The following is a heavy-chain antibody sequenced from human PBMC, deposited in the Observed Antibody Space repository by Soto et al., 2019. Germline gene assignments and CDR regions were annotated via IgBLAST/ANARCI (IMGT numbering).Heavy chain of an antibody. J-gene: IGHJ2*01. CDR1: GFTFSSYG. D-gene: IGHD6-19*01. V-gene: IGHV3-30*18. CDR2: ISYDGRNK. CDR3: AKDGGEWLLLNWYFDL. Sequence: QVQLVESGGGVVPPGRSLRLSCAASGFTFSSYGMHWVRQAPGKGLEWVAVISYDGRNKNYADSVKGRFTISREYLQMNNLRAEDTAVYYCAKDGGEWLLLNWYFDLWGRGTLVTVSS.